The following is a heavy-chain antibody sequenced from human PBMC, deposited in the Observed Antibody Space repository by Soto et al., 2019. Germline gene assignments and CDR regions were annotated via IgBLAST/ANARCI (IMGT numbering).Heavy chain of an antibody. CDR2: IYPGDSDT. V-gene: IGHV5-51*01. CDR1: GYSFTSYW. J-gene: IGHJ4*02. Sequence: PGESLKISCKGSGYSFTSYWIGWVRQMPGKGLEWMGIIYPGDSDTRYSPSFQGQVTISADKSISTAYLQWSSLKASDTAMYYCARQGPVTYCYDSSGYYPPLDYWGQGTLVTVSS. CDR3: ARQGPVTYCYDSSGYYPPLDY. D-gene: IGHD3-22*01.